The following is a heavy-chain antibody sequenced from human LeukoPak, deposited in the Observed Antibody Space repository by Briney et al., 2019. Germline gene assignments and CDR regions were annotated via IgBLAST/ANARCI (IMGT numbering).Heavy chain of an antibody. V-gene: IGHV4-61*02. D-gene: IGHD6-19*01. CDR1: GGSISSGSYY. CDR2: IYTSGST. Sequence: KPSETLSLTCTVSGGSISSGSYYWSWIRQPAGKGLEWIGRIYTSGSTNYNPSLKSRVTISVDTSKNQFSLKLSSVTAADTAVYYCAREGVLAQWLVLAFDIWGQGTMVTVSS. CDR3: AREGVLAQWLVLAFDI. J-gene: IGHJ3*02.